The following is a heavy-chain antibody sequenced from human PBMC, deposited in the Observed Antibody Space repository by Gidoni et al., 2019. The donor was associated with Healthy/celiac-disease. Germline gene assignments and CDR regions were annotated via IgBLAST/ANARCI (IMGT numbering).Heavy chain of an antibody. J-gene: IGHJ3*02. CDR1: GYTLTELS. V-gene: IGHV1-24*01. CDR2: FDPEDSET. D-gene: IGHD2-2*01. Sequence: QVQLVQSGAEVKKPGASVKVSCKVSGYTLTELSMHWLRQAPGKGLEWMVGFDPEDSETIYAQKFQGRVTMTEDTSTDTAYMELSSLRSEDTAVYYCATVGEYCSSTSCYAFDIWGQGTMVTVSS. CDR3: ATVGEYCSSTSCYAFDI.